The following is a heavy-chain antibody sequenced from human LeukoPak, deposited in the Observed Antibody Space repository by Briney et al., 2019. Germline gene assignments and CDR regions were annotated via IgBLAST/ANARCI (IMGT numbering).Heavy chain of an antibody. Sequence: SQTLSLTCTVSGGSISSGSYYWSWLRQPAGKGLEWIGRIYNSGITDYIASLKSRVTISVDTYKNQFSLKLSSVTAADTAVYYCARDAGIPYCGGDCYPDYWGQGTLVTVSS. J-gene: IGHJ4*02. CDR2: IYNSGIT. D-gene: IGHD2-21*01. CDR1: GGSISSGSYY. CDR3: ARDAGIPYCGGDCYPDY. V-gene: IGHV4-61*02.